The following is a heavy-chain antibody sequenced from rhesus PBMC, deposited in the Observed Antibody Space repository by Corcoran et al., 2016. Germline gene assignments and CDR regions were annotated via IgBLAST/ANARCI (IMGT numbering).Heavy chain of an antibody. CDR2: INSGGGNT. Sequence: EVQLVETGGGLVQPGGSLKLSCAASGFSFSSYCMSWVRPAPGKGLEWLSTINSGGGNTHYPVPGKGRFTSSRDNSKNTLSLQMDSLRAEDTAVDYCSNHQDDVEYFDFWGQGALVTVSS. V-gene: IGHV3S5*01. D-gene: IGHD1-14*01. CDR1: GFSFSSYC. CDR3: SNHQDDVEYFDF. J-gene: IGHJ1*01.